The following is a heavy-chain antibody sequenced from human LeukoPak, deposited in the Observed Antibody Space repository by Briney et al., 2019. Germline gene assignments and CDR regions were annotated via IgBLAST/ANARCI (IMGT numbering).Heavy chain of an antibody. CDR1: GFTFSSSG. J-gene: IGHJ4*02. V-gene: IGHV3-33*01. D-gene: IGHD2-15*01. CDR3: ARVFCTGGSCYGPFDY. Sequence: GGSLRLSCAASGFTFSSSGMHWVRQAPGKGLEGVAVIWSDGSKEYYADSVKGRFSISRDNSRNTVYVQMNSLRAEDTAIYYCARVFCTGGSCYGPFDYWGQGTLVTVSS. CDR2: IWSDGSKE.